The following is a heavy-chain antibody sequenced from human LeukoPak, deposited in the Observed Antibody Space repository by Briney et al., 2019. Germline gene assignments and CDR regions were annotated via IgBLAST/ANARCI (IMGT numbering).Heavy chain of an antibody. CDR2: ISSSSSTI. CDR3: ARDGMVRGVERGYYFDY. CDR1: GFTFSSYS. J-gene: IGHJ4*02. D-gene: IGHD3-10*01. V-gene: IGHV3-48*04. Sequence: GGSLRLSCAASGFTFSSYSMNWVRQAPGKGLEWVSYISSSSSTIYYADSVKGRFTISRDNAKNSLYLQMNSLRAEDTAVYYCARDGMVRGVERGYYFDYWGQGTLVTVSS.